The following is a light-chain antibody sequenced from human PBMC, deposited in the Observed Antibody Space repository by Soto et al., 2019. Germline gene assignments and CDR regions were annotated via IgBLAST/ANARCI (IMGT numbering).Light chain of an antibody. CDR1: QDIRSW. CDR3: QQANSFPLT. J-gene: IGKJ4*01. V-gene: IGKV1-12*01. CDR2: AAT. Sequence: DIQMTQSPSHVSASVGDRVSITCRASQDIRSWLAWYRQRPGKAPKLLIYAATILQSGVPSRFSGSGSGTAFTLTISNLQPEDFASYFCQQANSFPLTFGGGTKVDIK.